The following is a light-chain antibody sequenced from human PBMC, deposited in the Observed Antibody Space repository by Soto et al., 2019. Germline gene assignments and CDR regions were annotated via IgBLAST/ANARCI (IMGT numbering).Light chain of an antibody. J-gene: IGKJ4*01. CDR3: QQRSNWPPSLT. V-gene: IGKV3D-20*02. CDR2: GSS. Sequence: EIVLTQSPGTLSLSPGERATLSCRASQSVSSNYLAWYQQKPFHAPSLLIYGSSSRATGIPDRFSGSGSGTDFTLNISRLEPEDFAVYYCQQRSNWPPSLTFGGGTKVDI. CDR1: QSVSSNY.